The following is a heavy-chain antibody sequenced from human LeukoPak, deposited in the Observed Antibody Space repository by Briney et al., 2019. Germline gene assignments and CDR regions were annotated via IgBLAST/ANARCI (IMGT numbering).Heavy chain of an antibody. Sequence: GGSLRLSCAASGFTFSSYAMSWVRQAPGKGLEWVSGISGSGGSTYYADSVKGRFTISRDNSKNTLYLQMNSLRAEDTAVYYCASPVPGTYYFDYWGQGTLVTVSS. V-gene: IGHV3-23*01. CDR1: GFTFSSYA. CDR3: ASPVPGTYYFDY. CDR2: ISGSGGST. J-gene: IGHJ4*02.